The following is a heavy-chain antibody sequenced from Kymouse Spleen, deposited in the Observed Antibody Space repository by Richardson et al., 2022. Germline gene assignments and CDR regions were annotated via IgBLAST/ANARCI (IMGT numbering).Heavy chain of an antibody. V-gene: IGHV3-73*02. J-gene: IGHJ4*02. D-gene: IGHD6-13*01. CDR1: GFTFSGSA. CDR3: TSGSSSWFDY. Sequence: EVQLVESGGGLVQPGGSLKLSCAASGFTFSGSAMHWVRQASGKGLEWVGRIRSKANSYATAYAASVKGRFTISRDDSKNTAYLQMNSLKTEDTAVYYCTSGSSSWFDYWGQGTLVTVSS. CDR2: IRSKANSYAT.